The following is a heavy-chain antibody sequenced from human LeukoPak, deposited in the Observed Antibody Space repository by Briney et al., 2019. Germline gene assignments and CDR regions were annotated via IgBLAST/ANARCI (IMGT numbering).Heavy chain of an antibody. D-gene: IGHD3-3*02. V-gene: IGHV3-48*03. CDR3: ASLGIRGLNWFDP. J-gene: IGHJ5*02. Sequence: GGSLRRSCAASGFTFSSYEMNWVRQAPGKGLEWVSYISSSGSTIYYADSVKGRFTISRDNAKNSLYLQMNSLRAEDTAVYYCASLGIRGLNWFDPWGQGTLVTVSS. CDR1: GFTFSSYE. CDR2: ISSSGSTI.